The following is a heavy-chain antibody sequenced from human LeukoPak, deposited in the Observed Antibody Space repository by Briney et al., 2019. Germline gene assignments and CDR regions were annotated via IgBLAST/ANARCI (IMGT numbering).Heavy chain of an antibody. CDR1: GGSIKTYH. D-gene: IGHD1-7*01. V-gene: IGHV4-59*01. J-gene: IGHJ4*02. CDR3: ARLAGTTSGDY. CDR2: IYNSAIT. Sequence: SETLSLTCTVSGGSIKTYHWNWIRQPPGKGLEWIGYIYNSAITNYNPSLKSRVSISIGTSKNQFSLKLNSVTAADTAVYYCARLAGTTSGDYWGQGILVTVSA.